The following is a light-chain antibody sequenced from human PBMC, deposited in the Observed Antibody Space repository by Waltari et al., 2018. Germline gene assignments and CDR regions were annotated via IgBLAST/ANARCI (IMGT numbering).Light chain of an antibody. J-gene: IGLJ2*01. Sequence: QSALTQPRSVSGSPGQSVTISCTGPSSDVGGYDYVPGYQHHPGKAPKLMICDVTKRPSGVPDRFSGSKSGNTASLTISGLQAEDEADYYCCSYAGSYTHVVFGGGTKLTVL. CDR2: DVT. V-gene: IGLV2-11*01. CDR1: SSDVGGYDY. CDR3: CSYAGSYTHVV.